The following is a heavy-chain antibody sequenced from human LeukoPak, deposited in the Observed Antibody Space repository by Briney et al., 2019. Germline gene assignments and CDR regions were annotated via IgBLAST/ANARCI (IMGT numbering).Heavy chain of an antibody. CDR2: IKEDGSAK. CDR1: GFIFSSYW. V-gene: IGHV3-7*05. J-gene: IGHJ6*02. Sequence: GGSLRLSCAASGFIFSSYWKNWVRQAPATGLEWVANIKEDGSAKYYVDSVKGRFTISRDNAKNSLYLQMTSLRDDDTAGYYCVMDMDVWGQGTTVTVSS. CDR3: VMDMDV.